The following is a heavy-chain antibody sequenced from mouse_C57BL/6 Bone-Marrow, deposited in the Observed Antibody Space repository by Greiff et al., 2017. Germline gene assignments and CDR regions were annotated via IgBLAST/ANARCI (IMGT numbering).Heavy chain of an antibody. V-gene: IGHV1-50*01. CDR2: IDPSDSDA. J-gene: IGHJ1*03. CDR3: ARGYGSSYDWYFDV. D-gene: IGHD1-1*01. CDR1: GYTFTSYW. Sequence: VQLQQPGAELVKPGASVKLSCKASGYTFTSYWMQWVKQRPGQGLGWMGEIDPSDSDANYNQKFKGKGTLTVDTSSSTAYMQLSSLTSEDSAVYYCARGYGSSYDWYFDVWGTGTTVTVSS.